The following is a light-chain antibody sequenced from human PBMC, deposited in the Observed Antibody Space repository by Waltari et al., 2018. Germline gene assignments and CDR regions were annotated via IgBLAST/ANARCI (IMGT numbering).Light chain of an antibody. V-gene: IGLV4-69*01. CDR3: QTWGTDMWV. J-gene: IGLJ3*02. CDR1: SEHSSYA. Sequence: QLVVTQSPSASASLGASVKLTCTLSSEHSSYAIAWHQQQPEKGPRYLMRLNSDGSQSKGDGIPDRFSCSSSGSERYLTISSLQSEDEADYYCQTWGTDMWVFGGGTKLTVL. CDR2: LNSDGSQ.